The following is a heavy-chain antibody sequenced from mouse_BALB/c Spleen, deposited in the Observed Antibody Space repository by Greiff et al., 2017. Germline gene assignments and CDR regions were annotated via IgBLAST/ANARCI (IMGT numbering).Heavy chain of an antibody. CDR3: ARSTMITTRGAIDY. CDR2: INPSTGYT. CDR1: GYTFTSYW. V-gene: IGHV1-7*01. J-gene: IGHJ4*01. Sequence: VQLKESGAELAKPGASVKMSCKASGYTFTSYWMHWVKQRPGQGLEWIGYINPSTGYTEYNQKFKDKATLTADKSSSTAYMQLSSLTSEDSAVYYCARSTMITTRGAIDYWGQGASGTGSS. D-gene: IGHD2-4*01.